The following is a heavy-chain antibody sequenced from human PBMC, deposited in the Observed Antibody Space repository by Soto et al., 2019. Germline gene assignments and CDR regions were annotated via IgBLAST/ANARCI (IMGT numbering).Heavy chain of an antibody. V-gene: IGHV4-34*01. CDR3: ARKYGGNTGAFDY. J-gene: IGHJ4*02. Sequence: QVQLQQGGAGLLKPSETLSLTCAVYGGSFSGYYWSWIRQPPGKGLEWIGEINHSGSTNYNPSLKSRVTISVDTSKNQFSLKLSSVTAADTAVYYCARKYGGNTGAFDYWGQGTLVTVSS. D-gene: IGHD2-15*01. CDR1: GGSFSGYY. CDR2: INHSGST.